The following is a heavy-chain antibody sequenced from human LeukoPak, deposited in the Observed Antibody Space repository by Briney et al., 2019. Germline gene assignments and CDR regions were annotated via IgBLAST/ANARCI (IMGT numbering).Heavy chain of an antibody. CDR1: GGSISSGGYY. CDR2: IYYSGST. D-gene: IGHD1-26*01. J-gene: IGHJ4*02. Sequence: SQTLSLTCTVSGGSISSGGYYWSWIRQPPGKGLEWIGYIYYSGSTYFNPSLKSRVTISVETSKNQFSLKLSSVTAADTAVYYCARVPVYSGTYFDYWGQGTLVTVSS. CDR3: ARVPVYSGTYFDY. V-gene: IGHV4-30-4*08.